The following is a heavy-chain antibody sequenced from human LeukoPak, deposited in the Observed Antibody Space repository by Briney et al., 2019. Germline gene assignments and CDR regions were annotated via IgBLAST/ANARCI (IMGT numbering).Heavy chain of an antibody. V-gene: IGHV1-46*01. J-gene: IGHJ4*02. CDR1: GYTFTSYY. Sequence: ASVKVSCKASGYTFTSYYIHWVRLAPGQGLEWMGIINPSGSSTHYAQKFQGRVTMTTDTSTSTVYMNLGSLRSEDTAVYYCARFAHVCSAYDYWGQGTLVTVSS. D-gene: IGHD5-12*01. CDR2: INPSGSST. CDR3: ARFAHVCSAYDY.